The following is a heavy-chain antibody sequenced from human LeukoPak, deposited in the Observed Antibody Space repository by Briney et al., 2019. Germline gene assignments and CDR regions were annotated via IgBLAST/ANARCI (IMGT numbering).Heavy chain of an antibody. D-gene: IGHD3-10*01. CDR1: GFTFSSYV. V-gene: IGHV3-30*02. J-gene: IGHJ5*02. Sequence: GGSLRLSCAASGFTFSSYVMHWVRQAPGKGLEWVAFIRYDGSNKYYADSAKGRFTISRDNSKNTLYLQMNSLRAEDTAVYYCAKIGRAEGRTMVRGVISWFDPWGQGNLVTVSS. CDR2: IRYDGSNK. CDR3: AKIGRAEGRTMVRGVISWFDP.